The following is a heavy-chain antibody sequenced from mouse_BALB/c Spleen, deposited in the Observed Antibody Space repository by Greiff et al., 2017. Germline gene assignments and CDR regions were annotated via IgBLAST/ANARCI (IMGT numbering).Heavy chain of an antibody. D-gene: IGHD2-3*01. Sequence: EVMLVESGGDLVKPGGSLKLSCAASGFTFSSYGMSWVRQTPDKRLEWVATISSGGSYTYYPDSVKGRFTISRDNAKNTLYLQMSSLKSEDTAMYYCARHAHDGYYSWFAYWGQGTLVTVSA. J-gene: IGHJ3*01. CDR3: ARHAHDGYYSWFAY. V-gene: IGHV5-6*01. CDR1: GFTFSSYG. CDR2: ISSGGSYT.